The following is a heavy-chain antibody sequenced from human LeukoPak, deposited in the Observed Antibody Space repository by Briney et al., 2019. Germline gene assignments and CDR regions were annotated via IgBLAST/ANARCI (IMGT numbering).Heavy chain of an antibody. Sequence: GASVKVSCKASGYTVTGYYMHWVRQAPGQGLEWMGRINPNSGGTNYAQKFQGRVTMTRDTSISTAYMELSRLRSDDTAVYYCARSSGGYYSPLDYWGQGTLVTVSS. CDR2: INPNSGGT. CDR1: GYTVTGYY. J-gene: IGHJ4*02. CDR3: ARSSGGYYSPLDY. V-gene: IGHV1-2*06. D-gene: IGHD3-10*01.